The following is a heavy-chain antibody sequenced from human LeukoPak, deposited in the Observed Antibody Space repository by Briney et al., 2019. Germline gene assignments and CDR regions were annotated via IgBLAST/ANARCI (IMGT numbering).Heavy chain of an antibody. CDR3: ARHLVTYKAAAGTEYYSDYYMDV. CDR2: IYPGDYDT. CDR1: GYSFTSYW. Sequence: GESLKISCKGSGYSFTSYWIGGVRQMAGKGLEWMGIIYPGDYDTRYSPSFQGQVTISADKTHRTAYLQWSSLKAPDTALYYSARHLVTYKAAAGTEYYSDYYMDVWGKGTTVTVSS. V-gene: IGHV5-51*01. D-gene: IGHD6-13*01. J-gene: IGHJ6*03.